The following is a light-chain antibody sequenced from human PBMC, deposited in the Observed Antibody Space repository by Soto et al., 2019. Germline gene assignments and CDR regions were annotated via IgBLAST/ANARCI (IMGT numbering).Light chain of an antibody. Sequence: QSVLTQPASVSGSPGQSITISCTGTSGDVGAYNYVSWYQQHPGKAPKLMIYDVSNRPSGISDRFSVSKSGNTASLTISNLQADDEADYYCSSYTNSGTYVFGTGTKLTVL. CDR1: SGDVGAYNY. CDR3: SSYTNSGTYV. CDR2: DVS. J-gene: IGLJ1*01. V-gene: IGLV2-14*01.